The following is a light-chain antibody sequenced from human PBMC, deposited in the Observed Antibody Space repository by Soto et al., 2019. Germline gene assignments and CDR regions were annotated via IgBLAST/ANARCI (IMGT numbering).Light chain of an antibody. CDR1: QSVSSN. CDR2: DAS. CDR3: QQYNNWPALT. Sequence: EIVMTQSPATLSVSSGERATLSCRASQSVSSNSAWYQQKPGQAPRLLIYDASTRATGIPARFSGSGSGTEFTLTISSLQSEDFAVYYCQQYNNWPALTFGGGTKVDIK. J-gene: IGKJ4*01. V-gene: IGKV3-15*01.